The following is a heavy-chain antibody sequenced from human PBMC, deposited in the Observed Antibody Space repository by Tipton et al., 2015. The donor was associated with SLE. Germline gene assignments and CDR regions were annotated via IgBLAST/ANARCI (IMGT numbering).Heavy chain of an antibody. J-gene: IGHJ6*02. CDR3: ARHTWNFISHYYIGMDV. CDR1: GDSITSDY. Sequence: TLSLTCTVSGDSITSDYWTLIRQPPGKGLEWIGHISSSGNTNYNPSLKSRVTISVDTSKMQFSLKLSSVTAADTALYYCARHTWNFISHYYIGMDVWGQGTTVTVSS. D-gene: IGHD1-7*01. V-gene: IGHV4-59*08. CDR2: ISSSGNT.